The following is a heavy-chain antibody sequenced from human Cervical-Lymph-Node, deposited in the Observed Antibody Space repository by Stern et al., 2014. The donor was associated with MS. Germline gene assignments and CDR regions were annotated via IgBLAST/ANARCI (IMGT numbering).Heavy chain of an antibody. D-gene: IGHD3-22*01. V-gene: IGHV1-69*01. J-gene: IGHJ5*02. Sequence: VQLLQSGAEVKKPGSSVKVSCKASGGTFSNYDINWVRQAPGQGLEWMGGIIPIFGTTYYAQNFQGRVTITADESTGTVYMELSSLRFEDTAVYYCAREYHDNLEGWFDPWGQGTLVTVSS. CDR3: AREYHDNLEGWFDP. CDR1: GGTFSNYD. CDR2: IIPIFGTT.